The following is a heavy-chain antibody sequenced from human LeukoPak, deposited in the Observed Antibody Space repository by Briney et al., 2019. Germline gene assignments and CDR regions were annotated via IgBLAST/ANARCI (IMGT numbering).Heavy chain of an antibody. J-gene: IGHJ4*02. V-gene: IGHV3-11*01. CDR1: GFTFSDSY. CDR3: VRGGTVADPFDY. Sequence: PGGSLRLSCADSGFTFSDSYMSWIRQAPGKGLEWVSYISSSGGTIYYADSVRGRFTISRDNAKNSLYLQMNSLRAEDTAIYYCVRGGTVADPFDYWGQGTLVTVSS. D-gene: IGHD6-19*01. CDR2: ISSSGGTI.